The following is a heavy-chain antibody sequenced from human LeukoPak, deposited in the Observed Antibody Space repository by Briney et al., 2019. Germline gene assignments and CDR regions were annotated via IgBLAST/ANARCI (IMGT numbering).Heavy chain of an antibody. CDR3: AKGDSSSYYFDY. V-gene: IGHV3-74*01. CDR1: GFTFSSYW. J-gene: IGHJ4*02. CDR2: IYSDGSDT. D-gene: IGHD6-13*01. Sequence: PGGSLRLSCAASGFTFSSYWMHWVRQAPGKGLVWVSRIYSDGSDTIYADSVKGRFTISRDNAKNTLYLQMNSLSTEDTAVYYCAKGDSSSYYFDYWGQGTLVTVSS.